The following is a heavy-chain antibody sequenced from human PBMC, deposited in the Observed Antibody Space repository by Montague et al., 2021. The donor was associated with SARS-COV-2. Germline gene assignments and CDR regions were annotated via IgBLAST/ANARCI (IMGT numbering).Heavy chain of an antibody. V-gene: IGHV3-23*01. CDR2: ISGSGGST. CDR1: GFTFSSYA. D-gene: IGHD3-10*01. Sequence: SLRLSCAASGFTFSSYAMSWVRQAPGKGLEWVSAISGSGGSTYYADSVKGRFTISRDNSKNTLYLQMNSLRAEDTAVYYCAKDIYVSGSYSDNFDYWGQGTLVTVSS. CDR3: AKDIYVSGSYSDNFDY. J-gene: IGHJ4*02.